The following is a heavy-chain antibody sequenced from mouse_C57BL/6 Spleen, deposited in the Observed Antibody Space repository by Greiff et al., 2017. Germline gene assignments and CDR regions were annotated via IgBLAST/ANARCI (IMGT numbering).Heavy chain of an antibody. J-gene: IGHJ2*01. V-gene: IGHV5-4*01. CDR1: GFTFSSYA. D-gene: IGHD1-1*01. Sequence: EVQLVESGGGLVKPGGSLKLSCAASGFTFSSYAMSWVRQTPEKRLEWVATLSDGGSYTYYPDNVKGRFTISRDNAKNNLYLQMSHLKSEDTAMYYCARDYGSYFDYWGQGTTLTVSS. CDR3: ARDYGSYFDY. CDR2: LSDGGSYT.